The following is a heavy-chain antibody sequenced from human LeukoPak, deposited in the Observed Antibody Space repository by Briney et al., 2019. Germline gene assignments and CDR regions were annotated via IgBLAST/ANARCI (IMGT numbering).Heavy chain of an antibody. J-gene: IGHJ3*02. V-gene: IGHV4-59*01. Sequence: NSSETLSLTCTVSGGSISSYYWSWIRQPPGKGLEWIGYIYYSGSTNYNPSLKSRVTISVDTSKNQFSLKLSSVAAADTAVYYSARRDSSGYHDAFDIWGQGTMVTVSS. CDR2: IYYSGST. D-gene: IGHD3-22*01. CDR3: ARRDSSGYHDAFDI. CDR1: GGSISSYY.